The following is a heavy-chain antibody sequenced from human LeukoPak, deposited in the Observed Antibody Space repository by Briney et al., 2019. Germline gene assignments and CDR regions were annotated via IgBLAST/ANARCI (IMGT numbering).Heavy chain of an antibody. Sequence: GGSLTHSCAASGFTASGNYMSWVRQAPAKRLEGVSGIFSDDSIYYADSAKGRFSISRDNSKNTLLLQMNSLRAGDTAVYDCARDATGGDYYDSTRDLWGQGTLVAVSS. D-gene: IGHD3-22*01. CDR3: ARDATGGDYYDSTRDL. V-gene: IGHV3-66*01. J-gene: IGHJ5*02. CDR2: IFSDDSI. CDR1: GFTASGNY.